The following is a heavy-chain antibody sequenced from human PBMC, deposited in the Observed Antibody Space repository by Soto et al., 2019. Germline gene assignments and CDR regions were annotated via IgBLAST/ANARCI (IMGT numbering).Heavy chain of an antibody. D-gene: IGHD2-8*01. V-gene: IGHV4-31*03. J-gene: IGHJ3*01. Sequence: QVQLQESGPGLVRPSQTLSLTCTVSDGSISTINYYWSLIRQHPEKGLEWIGYISYSGSTFYHSSLKSRVTMSLDTSKKKFSLTLTSVTAADTAVYYCARSAQWDGFDPWGQGTMVTVSS. CDR3: ARSAQWDGFDP. CDR2: ISYSGST. CDR1: DGSISTINYY.